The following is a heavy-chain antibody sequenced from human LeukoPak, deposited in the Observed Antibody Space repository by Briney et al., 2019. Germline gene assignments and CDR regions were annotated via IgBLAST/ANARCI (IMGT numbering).Heavy chain of an antibody. CDR1: GGSFSGYY. Sequence: PSETLSLTCAVYGGSFSGYYWSWIRQPPGKGLEWIGEINHSGSTNYNPSLKSRVTISVDTSKNQFSLKLSSVTAADTAVYYCARGSPVLRFLEWLLVGYMGVWGKGTTVTVSS. V-gene: IGHV4-34*01. D-gene: IGHD3-3*01. CDR3: ARGSPVLRFLEWLLVGYMGV. J-gene: IGHJ6*03. CDR2: INHSGST.